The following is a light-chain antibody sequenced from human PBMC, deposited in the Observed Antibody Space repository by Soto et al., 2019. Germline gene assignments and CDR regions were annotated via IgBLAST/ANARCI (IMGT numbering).Light chain of an antibody. Sequence: EIVLTQSPATLSMSPGERATLSCRASQSIGTSLAWYQQRPGRAPRLLISDASPRAAGVPARFSGSGSGTDFTLTISSLEPEDFALYYCQQRSNWPFTFGGGTKVEIK. CDR2: DAS. V-gene: IGKV3-11*01. J-gene: IGKJ4*01. CDR1: QSIGTS. CDR3: QQRSNWPFT.